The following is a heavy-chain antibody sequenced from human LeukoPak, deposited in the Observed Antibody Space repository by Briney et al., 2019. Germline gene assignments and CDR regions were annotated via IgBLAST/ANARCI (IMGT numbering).Heavy chain of an antibody. D-gene: IGHD3-3*01. Sequence: GASVKVSCKASGYTFTSYGISWVQQAPGQGLEWMGWISAYNGNTNYAQKLQGRVTMTTDTSTSTAYMELRSLRSDDTAVYYCARGYYDFWSGYYYYYMDVWGKGTTVTVSS. V-gene: IGHV1-18*01. J-gene: IGHJ6*03. CDR2: ISAYNGNT. CDR1: GYTFTSYG. CDR3: ARGYYDFWSGYYYYYMDV.